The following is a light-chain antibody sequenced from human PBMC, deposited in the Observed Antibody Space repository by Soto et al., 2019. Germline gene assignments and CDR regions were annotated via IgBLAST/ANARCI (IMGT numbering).Light chain of an antibody. V-gene: IGLV2-8*01. CDR1: SSDVGAYNY. CDR3: SSFASSNTWV. CDR2: EVT. J-gene: IGLJ3*02. Sequence: QSVLTQPPSASGSPGQSVTISCTGTSSDVGAYNYVSWYQQHAGKAPKLVIYEVTKRPSGVPDRVSGSKSANTASLTVSGLQAEDEADYYCSSFASSNTWVFGGRTKVTVL.